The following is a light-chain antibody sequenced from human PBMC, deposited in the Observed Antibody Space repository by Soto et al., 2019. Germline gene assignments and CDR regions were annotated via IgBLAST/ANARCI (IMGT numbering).Light chain of an antibody. V-gene: IGKV3-15*01. CDR2: GAS. CDR1: QSVSSN. CDR3: KHYNNWHPPIT. J-gene: IGKJ3*01. Sequence: EIVMTHSPATLSVSPGERATLFCRAIQSVSSNFAWYQPKPGQAPMLLIYGASTRVTGIPARFSGSGSGTGFTIPNRPLQSEQFALNCCKHYNNWHPPITVDPNTKVGIK.